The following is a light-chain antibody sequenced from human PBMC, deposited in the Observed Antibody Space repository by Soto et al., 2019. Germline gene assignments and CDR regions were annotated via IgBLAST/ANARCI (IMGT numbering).Light chain of an antibody. CDR3: QQYNTYSAT. Sequence: DIQMTQSPSTLSASVGDRVTITCRASQNIASWLAWYQQEPGKAPKVLIYGASTLESGVPSGFSGSGSGTEFTLTISILQPGDFATYYCQQYNTYSATFGHGTRLEIK. J-gene: IGKJ5*01. V-gene: IGKV1-5*01. CDR2: GAS. CDR1: QNIASW.